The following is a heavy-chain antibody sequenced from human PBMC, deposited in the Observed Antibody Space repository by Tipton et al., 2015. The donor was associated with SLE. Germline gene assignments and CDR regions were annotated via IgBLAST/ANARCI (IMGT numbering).Heavy chain of an antibody. CDR1: GYSISSGYY. CDR3: AREGEVTTSPYYFDY. CDR2: IYYSGST. V-gene: IGHV4-31*11. D-gene: IGHD4-17*01. J-gene: IGHJ4*02. Sequence: LRLSCAVSGYSISSGYYWGWIRQPAGKGLEWIGYIYYSGSTYYNPSLKSRVTISVDTSKNQFSLKLSSVTAADTAVYYCAREGEVTTSPYYFDYWGQGTLVTVSS.